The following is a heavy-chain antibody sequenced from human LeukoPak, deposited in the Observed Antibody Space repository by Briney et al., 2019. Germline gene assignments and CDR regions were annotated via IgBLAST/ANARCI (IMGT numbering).Heavy chain of an antibody. D-gene: IGHD6-19*01. CDR1: GFTFSSYG. CDR2: ISYDGSNK. Sequence: PGGSLRLSCAASGFTFSSYGMHWVRQAPGKGLEWVAVISYDGSNKYYADSVKGRFTISRDNAKNSLYLQMNSLRAEDTAVYYCARQTVAGSDYWGQGTLVTVSS. CDR3: ARQTVAGSDY. J-gene: IGHJ4*02. V-gene: IGHV3-30*03.